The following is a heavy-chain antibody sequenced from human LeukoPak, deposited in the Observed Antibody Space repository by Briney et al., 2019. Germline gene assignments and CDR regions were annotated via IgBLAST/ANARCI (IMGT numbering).Heavy chain of an antibody. CDR3: ARGLLGYCSSTSCYSASDYYYGMDV. Sequence: SETLSLTCTVSGGSISSYYWSWIRQPPGKGLEWIGYIYYSGSTNYNPSLKSRVTISVDTSKNQFSLKLSSVTAADTAVYYCARGLLGYCSSTSCYSASDYYYGMDVWGQGTTVTVSS. CDR1: GGSISSYY. CDR2: IYYSGST. V-gene: IGHV4-59*01. J-gene: IGHJ6*02. D-gene: IGHD2-2*02.